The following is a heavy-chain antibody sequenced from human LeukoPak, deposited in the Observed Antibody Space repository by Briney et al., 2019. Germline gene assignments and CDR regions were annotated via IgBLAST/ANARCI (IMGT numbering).Heavy chain of an antibody. Sequence: PGGSLRLSCAASGFTFSTFAMIWVRQPPGKGLEWVSSIFPSGGEIHYADSVRGRFTISRDNSKSTLSLQMNSLRAEDTAIYYCATYRQVLLRFESWGQGTLVTVSS. CDR3: ATYRQVLLRFES. V-gene: IGHV3-23*01. CDR1: GFTFSTFA. D-gene: IGHD2-8*02. J-gene: IGHJ4*02. CDR2: IFPSGGEI.